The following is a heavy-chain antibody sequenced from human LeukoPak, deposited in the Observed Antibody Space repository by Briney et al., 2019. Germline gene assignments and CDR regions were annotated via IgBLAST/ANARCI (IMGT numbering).Heavy chain of an antibody. V-gene: IGHV4-34*01. Sequence: SETLSLTCAVYGASFSDYYWSWIRQPPGKGLEWIGEINHSGSTSYNPSLKSRVTISVDTFKNQFSLKLSSVTAADTAVYYCARPSIGYCSGGSCAAFGWFDPWGQGTLVTVSS. CDR3: ARPSIGYCSGGSCAAFGWFDP. CDR2: INHSGST. CDR1: GASFSDYY. J-gene: IGHJ5*02. D-gene: IGHD2-15*01.